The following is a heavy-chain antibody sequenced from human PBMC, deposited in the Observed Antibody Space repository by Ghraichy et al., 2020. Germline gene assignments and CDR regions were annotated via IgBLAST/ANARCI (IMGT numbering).Heavy chain of an antibody. D-gene: IGHD2-21*02. V-gene: IGHV4-34*01. J-gene: IGHJ4*02. CDR2: INHSGST. Sequence: SETLSLTCAVYGGSFSGYYWSWIRQPPGKGLEWIGEINHSGSTNYNPSLKSRVTISVDTSKNQFSLKLSSVTAADTAVYYCELRCGGDCYSAYWGQGTLVTVSS. CDR3: ELRCGGDCYSAY. CDR1: GGSFSGYY.